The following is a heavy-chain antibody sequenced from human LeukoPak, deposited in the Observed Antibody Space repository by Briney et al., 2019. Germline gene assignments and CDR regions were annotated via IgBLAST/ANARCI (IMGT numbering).Heavy chain of an antibody. CDR2: ISYDGSNK. D-gene: IGHD3-16*01. CDR3: ARGFYYAYD. CDR1: GFTFSSYA. J-gene: IGHJ4*02. Sequence: GRSLRLSCAASGFTFSSYAMHWVRQAPGKGLEWVAVISYDGSNKYYADSVKGRFTISRDNSKNTLYLQMNSLRAEDTAVYYCARGFYYAYDWGQGTLVTVSS. V-gene: IGHV3-30-3*01.